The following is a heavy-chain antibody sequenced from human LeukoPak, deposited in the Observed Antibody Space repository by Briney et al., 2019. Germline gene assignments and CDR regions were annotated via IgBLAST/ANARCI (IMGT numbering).Heavy chain of an antibody. CDR3: ANQGFCSRTSCYDGFDY. Sequence: PGGSLRLSCAASGFTFSDYYMSWIRQAPGKGLEWVSYISFSGSPTQYADSVKGRFTISRDNAKNALYLQMNSLRTEDTAVYYCANQGFCSRTSCYDGFDYWGQGTLVTVSS. CDR2: ISFSGSPT. J-gene: IGHJ4*02. V-gene: IGHV3-11*04. CDR1: GFTFSDYY. D-gene: IGHD2-2*01.